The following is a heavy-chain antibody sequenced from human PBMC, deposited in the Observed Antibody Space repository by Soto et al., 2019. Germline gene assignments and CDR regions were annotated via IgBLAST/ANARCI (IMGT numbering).Heavy chain of an antibody. CDR3: ARDHYSAYDLGLDDACDI. Sequence: GASVKVSCKASGGTFSSYAISWVRQAPGQGLEWMGGIIPIFGTANSAQKFQGRVTITADESTSTADMELSSLRSEDTAVYYCARDHYSAYDLGLDDACDIGGQGTMVTVSS. J-gene: IGHJ3*02. V-gene: IGHV1-69*13. CDR1: GGTFSSYA. D-gene: IGHD5-12*01. CDR2: IIPIFGTA.